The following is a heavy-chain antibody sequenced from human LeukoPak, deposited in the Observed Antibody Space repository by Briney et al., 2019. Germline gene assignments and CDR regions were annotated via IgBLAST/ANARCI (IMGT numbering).Heavy chain of an antibody. Sequence: ASVKVSCKASGGTFSSYAISWVRQAPGQGLEWMGGIIPIFGTANYAQKFQGRVTITADKSTSTAYMELSSLRSEDTAVYYSARFEGYCSGGSCDWGQGTLVTVSS. CDR3: ARFEGYCSGGSCD. V-gene: IGHV1-69*06. CDR1: GGTFSSYA. J-gene: IGHJ4*02. D-gene: IGHD2-15*01. CDR2: IIPIFGTA.